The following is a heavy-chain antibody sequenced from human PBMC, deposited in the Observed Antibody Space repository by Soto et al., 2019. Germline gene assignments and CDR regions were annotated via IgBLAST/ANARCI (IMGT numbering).Heavy chain of an antibody. D-gene: IGHD6-19*01. CDR3: AKDIMYSAGLGHYYYYGMDV. V-gene: IGHV3-43*01. J-gene: IGHJ6*02. CDR1: GFTFDDYT. CDR2: ISWDGGST. Sequence: GGSLRLSCAASGFTFDDYTMHWVRQAPGKGLEWVSLISWDGGSTYYADSVKGRFTISRDNSKNSLYLQMNSLRTEDTALYYCAKDIMYSAGLGHYYYYGMDVWGQGTTVTVSS.